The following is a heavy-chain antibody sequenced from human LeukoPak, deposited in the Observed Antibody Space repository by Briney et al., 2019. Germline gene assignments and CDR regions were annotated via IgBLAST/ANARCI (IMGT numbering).Heavy chain of an antibody. CDR2: ISNSSSYI. CDR1: GFTFSSYS. V-gene: IGHV3-21*01. CDR3: ARDLSSGWYPGYFDY. J-gene: IGHJ4*02. D-gene: IGHD6-19*01. Sequence: GGSLRLSCAASGFTFSSYSMNWVLQAPGKGLEGVSSISNSSSYIYYADSVKGRFTISRDNAKNSLYLQMNSLRAEDTAVYYCARDLSSGWYPGYFDYWGQGTLVTVSS.